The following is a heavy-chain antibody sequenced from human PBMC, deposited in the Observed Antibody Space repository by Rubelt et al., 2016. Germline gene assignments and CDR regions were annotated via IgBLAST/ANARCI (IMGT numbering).Heavy chain of an antibody. Sequence: GGLVQPGGSLRLSCVASGFRFSSFAMHWVRQVPGKGLEWVAVMSYDGGNQYYGDSVKGRFTISRDNSKNTLYLQMNSLRAEDTAVYYCARGSYGNGGDYWGQGTLVTVSS. CDR3: ARGSYGNGGDY. D-gene: IGHD3-16*01. V-gene: IGHV3-30*03. CDR2: MSYDGGNQ. J-gene: IGHJ4*02. CDR1: GFRFSSFA.